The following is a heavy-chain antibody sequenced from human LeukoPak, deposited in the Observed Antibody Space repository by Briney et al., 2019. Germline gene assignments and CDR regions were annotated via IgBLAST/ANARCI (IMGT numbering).Heavy chain of an antibody. CDR3: ARTSESGWREFDY. D-gene: IGHD6-19*01. Sequence: ASVKVSCKASGYTFTNYGIGWVRQALGQGLEWMGWVSGHNENTNYAENFQGRVTMTTDTSTSTAYVDLRSLRSDDTAVYYCARTSESGWREFDYWGQGTLVTVSS. CDR2: VSGHNENT. V-gene: IGHV1-18*01. J-gene: IGHJ4*02. CDR1: GYTFTNYG.